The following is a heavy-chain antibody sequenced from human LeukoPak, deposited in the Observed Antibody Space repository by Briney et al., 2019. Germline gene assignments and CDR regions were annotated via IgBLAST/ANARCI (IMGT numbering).Heavy chain of an antibody. J-gene: IGHJ6*02. V-gene: IGHV4-34*01. Sequence: SETLSLTCAVYGGSFSGYYWSWIRQPPGKGLEWIGVINHSGSTNYNPSLKSRVTISVDTSKNQFSLKLSSVTAADTAVYYCARGHYDSSGYYYGMDVWGQGTTVTVSS. CDR1: GGSFSGYY. CDR2: INHSGST. D-gene: IGHD3-22*01. CDR3: ARGHYDSSGYYYGMDV.